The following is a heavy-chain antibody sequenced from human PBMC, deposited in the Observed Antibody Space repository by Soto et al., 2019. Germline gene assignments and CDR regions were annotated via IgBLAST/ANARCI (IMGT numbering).Heavy chain of an antibody. D-gene: IGHD6-13*01. CDR2: IDTSGNT. CDR3: ARYSNNWFQTEGMDV. J-gene: IGHJ6*02. Sequence: SETLSLTCTVSVDSITTYYWSWIRQPAGKGLEWIGRIDTSGNTNYTPSLKSRVTMSVDTSKKQFSLKLPSVTAADTAVYYCARYSNNWFQTEGMDVWGQGTTVTVSS. V-gene: IGHV4-4*07. CDR1: VDSITTYY.